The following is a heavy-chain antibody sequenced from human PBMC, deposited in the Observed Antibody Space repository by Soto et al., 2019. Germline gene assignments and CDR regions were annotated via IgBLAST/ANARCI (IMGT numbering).Heavy chain of an antibody. CDR1: GFTFGDYA. CDR3: TRRPRYHFAY. V-gene: IGHV3-49*03. D-gene: IGHD1-1*01. J-gene: IGHJ4*01. Sequence: GGSLRLSCTASGFTFGDYAMSWFRQAPGKGLEWVGFIRSKTYGGTTEYAASVKGRLTISRDDSKSIAYLQMNSLKTEDTAVYYCTRRPRYHFAYWGHGTLVTVSS. CDR2: IRSKTYGGTT.